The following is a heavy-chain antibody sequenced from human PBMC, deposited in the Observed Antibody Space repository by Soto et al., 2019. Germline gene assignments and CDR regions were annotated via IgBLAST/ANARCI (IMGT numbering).Heavy chain of an antibody. CDR1: GGSISSRD. J-gene: IGHJ4*02. CDR3: ARCASSCSLGF. CDR2: IYYSGST. V-gene: IGHV4-59*08. Sequence: SVTLRLTCFVSGGSISSRDCTWIRQHPGKGLEWIGYIYYSGSTYYNPSLMSRVTISVDTSKNQFSLKLSPVTAADTAVYYCARCASSCSLGFWGQGTLVTVSS. D-gene: IGHD2-15*01.